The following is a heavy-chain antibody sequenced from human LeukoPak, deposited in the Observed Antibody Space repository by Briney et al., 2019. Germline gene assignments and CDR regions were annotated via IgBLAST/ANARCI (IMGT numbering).Heavy chain of an antibody. CDR2: IWYDGSNK. Sequence: GGSLRLSCAASGFTFSSYGMHWVRQAPGKWLEWVAVIWYDGSNKYYADSVKGRFTISRDNSKNTLYLQMNSLRAEDTAVYYCARDPRLYSSSSYWFDPWGQGTLVTVSS. J-gene: IGHJ5*02. D-gene: IGHD6-13*01. CDR1: GFTFSSYG. V-gene: IGHV3-33*01. CDR3: ARDPRLYSSSSYWFDP.